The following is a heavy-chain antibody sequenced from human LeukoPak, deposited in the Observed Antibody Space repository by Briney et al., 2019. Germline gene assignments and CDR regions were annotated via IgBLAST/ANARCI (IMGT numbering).Heavy chain of an antibody. D-gene: IGHD4-11*01. CDR3: ARTTTVTTGDY. CDR1: GFTFSSYE. J-gene: IGHJ4*02. V-gene: IGHV3-48*03. CDR2: ISSSGSTI. Sequence: GGSLRLTCAASGFTFSSYEMNWVRQAPGKRLEWVSYISSSGSTIYYADSVKGRFTISRDNAKNSLYLQMNSLRAEDTAVYYCARTTTVTTGDYWGQGSLVTVSS.